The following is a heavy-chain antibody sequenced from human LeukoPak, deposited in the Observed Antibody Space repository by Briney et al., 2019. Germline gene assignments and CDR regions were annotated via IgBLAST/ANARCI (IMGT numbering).Heavy chain of an antibody. D-gene: IGHD3-9*01. J-gene: IGHJ4*02. CDR3: ATSRDDILTGYSYYFDY. Sequence: GESLKISCKGSGYSFTSYWIGWVRQMPGKGLEWMGIIHPGDSDTRYSPSFQGQVTISADKSISTAYLQWSSLKASDTAMYYCATSRDDILTGYSYYFDYWGQGTLVTVSS. V-gene: IGHV5-51*01. CDR2: IHPGDSDT. CDR1: GYSFTSYW.